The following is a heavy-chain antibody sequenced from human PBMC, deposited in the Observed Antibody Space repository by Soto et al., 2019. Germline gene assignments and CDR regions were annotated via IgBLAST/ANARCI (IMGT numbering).Heavy chain of an antibody. CDR1: GGSIASSLYY. CDR3: VSHRNYIVVSGSFFDY. Sequence: SETLSLTCTVSGGSIASSLYYWGWVRQSPGKGLEWIESIYYSGSTHYNPSLKSRVTVSVDTSKNQFSLKLTSVTAADMAVYFCVSHRNYIVVSGSFFDYWSQGTLVTVSS. J-gene: IGHJ4*02. V-gene: IGHV4-39*01. CDR2: IYYSGST. D-gene: IGHD6-19*01.